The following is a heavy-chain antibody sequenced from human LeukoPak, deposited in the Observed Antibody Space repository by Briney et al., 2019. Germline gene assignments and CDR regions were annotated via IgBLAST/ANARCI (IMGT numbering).Heavy chain of an antibody. CDR3: AELGITMIGGV. CDR2: ISWNSVTI. D-gene: IGHD3-10*02. V-gene: IGHV3-9*01. CDR1: GFTFDDYA. J-gene: IGHJ6*04. Sequence: PGGSLRLSCAASGFTFDDYAMHWVRQAPGKGLEWVSTISWNSVTIDYADSVKGRFTISRDNAKNSLYLQMNSLRAEDTAVYYCAELGITMIGGVWGKGTTVTISS.